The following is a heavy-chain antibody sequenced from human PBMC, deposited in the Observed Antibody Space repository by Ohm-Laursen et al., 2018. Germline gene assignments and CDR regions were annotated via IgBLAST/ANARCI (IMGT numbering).Heavy chain of an antibody. CDR3: ARQDSGDYYFDY. J-gene: IGHJ4*02. V-gene: IGHV4-4*07. Sequence: GTLSLTCTVSGGSISSYYWSWIRQPAGKGLEWIGSIYTSGSTNYNPSLESRVTISADTSKNQFSLRLTSVTAADTAVYYCARQDSGDYYFDYWGQGTLVTVSS. D-gene: IGHD4-17*01. CDR1: GGSISSYY. CDR2: IYTSGST.